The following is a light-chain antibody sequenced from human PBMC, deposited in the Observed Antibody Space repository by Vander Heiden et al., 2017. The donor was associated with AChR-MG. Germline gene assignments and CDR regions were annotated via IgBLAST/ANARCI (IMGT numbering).Light chain of an antibody. Sequence: DIQMNQSPSSLSASVGDRVTIPCRASQDISTFRKWYQQKPGGAPTVLIYAASSLQSSVPGRFSGSGSETDFTLTISRLQPEDLATYFCQQSYITPCTFGQGPRLDIK. CDR2: AAS. J-gene: IGKJ5*01. CDR3: QQSYITPCT. V-gene: IGKV1-39*01. CDR1: QDISTF.